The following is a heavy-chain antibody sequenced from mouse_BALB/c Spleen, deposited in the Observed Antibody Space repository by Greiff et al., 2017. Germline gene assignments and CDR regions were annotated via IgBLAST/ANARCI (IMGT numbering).Heavy chain of an antibody. CDR2: ISSGGGST. J-gene: IGHJ2*01. D-gene: IGHD1-2*01. Sequence: EVHLVESGGGLVKPGGSLKLSCAASGFAFSSYDMSWVRQTPEKRLEWVAYISSGGGSTYYPDTVKGRFTISRDNAKNTLYLQMSSLKSEDTAMYYCARQTATFDYWGQGTTLTVSS. CDR3: ARQTATFDY. V-gene: IGHV5-12-1*01. CDR1: GFAFSSYD.